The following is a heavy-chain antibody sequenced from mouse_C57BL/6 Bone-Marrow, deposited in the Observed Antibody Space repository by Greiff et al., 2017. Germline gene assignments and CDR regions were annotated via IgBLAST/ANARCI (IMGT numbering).Heavy chain of an antibody. J-gene: IGHJ3*01. V-gene: IGHV1-55*01. CDR3: ARRETYYGLWFAY. CDR2: IYPGSGST. D-gene: IGHD1-1*02. Sequence: VQLQQPGAELVKPGASVKMSCKASGYTFTSYWITWVKQRPGQGLEWIGDIYPGSGSTNYNEKFKSKATLTVDTSSSTAYMQLSSLTSEDSAVYYCARRETYYGLWFAYWGQGTLVTVSA. CDR1: GYTFTSYW.